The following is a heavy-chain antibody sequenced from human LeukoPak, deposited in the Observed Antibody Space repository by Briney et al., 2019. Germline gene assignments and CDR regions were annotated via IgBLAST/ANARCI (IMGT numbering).Heavy chain of an antibody. CDR3: ARAGGGLAAPSSY. Sequence: GGSLRLSCAASGFTFSSYSMNWVRQAPGEGLEWVSSISSSSSYIYYADSVKGRFTISRDNAKNSLYLQMNSLRAEDTAVYYCARAGGGLAAPSSYWGQGTLVTVSS. V-gene: IGHV3-21*01. D-gene: IGHD6-6*01. CDR1: GFTFSSYS. CDR2: ISSSSSYI. J-gene: IGHJ4*02.